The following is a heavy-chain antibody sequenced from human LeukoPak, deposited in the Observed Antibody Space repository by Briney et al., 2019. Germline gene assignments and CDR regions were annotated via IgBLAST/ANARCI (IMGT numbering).Heavy chain of an antibody. CDR3: ARQDGAAKYYFDY. V-gene: IGHV5-51*01. Sequence: GESLKISCQGSGYSFTYWIGWVRQMPGKGLEWMGIIYPGDSDTRYSPSFQGQVTISVDKSISTAYLQWSSLKASDTATYYCARQDGAAKYYFDYWGQGTLVTVSS. J-gene: IGHJ4*02. CDR1: GYSFTYW. D-gene: IGHD5-24*01. CDR2: IYPGDSDT.